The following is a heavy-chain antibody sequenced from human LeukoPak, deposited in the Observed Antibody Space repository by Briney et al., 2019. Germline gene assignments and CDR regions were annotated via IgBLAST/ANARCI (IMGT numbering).Heavy chain of an antibody. CDR1: GFTFSNFA. J-gene: IGHJ4*02. V-gene: IGHV3-23*01. Sequence: GGSLRLSGAASGFTFSNFAMSWVRQAPGKGLEWVSTISASIGYTYYADSVKGRFTISRDNSKNTLYLQMNSLRAEDTAVYYCAKDYSGSYYNFDYWGQGTLVTVSS. CDR3: AKDYSGSYYNFDY. D-gene: IGHD1-26*01. CDR2: ISASIGYT.